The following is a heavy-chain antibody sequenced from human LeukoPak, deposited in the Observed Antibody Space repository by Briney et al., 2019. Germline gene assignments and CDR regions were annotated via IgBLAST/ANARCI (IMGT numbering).Heavy chain of an antibody. CDR1: GYTFTSYD. Sequence: ASVKVSCKASGYTFTSYDINWVRQATGQGLEWMGWINPNSGGTNYAQKFQGRVTMTRDTSISTAYMELSRLRSGDTAVYYCARARGSKFDPWGQGTLVTVSS. V-gene: IGHV1-2*02. D-gene: IGHD2-15*01. CDR3: ARARGSKFDP. J-gene: IGHJ5*02. CDR2: INPNSGGT.